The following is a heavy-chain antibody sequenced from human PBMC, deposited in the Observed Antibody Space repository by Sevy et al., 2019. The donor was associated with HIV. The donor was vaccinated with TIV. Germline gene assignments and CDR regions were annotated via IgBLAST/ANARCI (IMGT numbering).Heavy chain of an antibody. CDR2: MNPNSGNT. V-gene: IGHV1-8*03. Sequence: ASVKVSCKASGYAFTSYDINWVRQATGQGLEWMGWMNPNSGNTGYAQKFQGRVTITRNTSISTAYMELSSLRSEDTAVYYCARGSHRYWSSTSCYNYWGQGTLVTVSS. CDR1: GYAFTSYD. J-gene: IGHJ4*02. CDR3: ARGSHRYWSSTSCYNY. D-gene: IGHD2-2*02.